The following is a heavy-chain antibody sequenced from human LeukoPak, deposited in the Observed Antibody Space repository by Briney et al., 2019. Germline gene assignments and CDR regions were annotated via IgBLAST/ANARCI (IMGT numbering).Heavy chain of an antibody. CDR3: AVSYRYCSSTSCYDY. CDR2: INPNSGGT. V-gene: IGHV1-2*06. CDR1: GYTFTGYY. Sequence: ASVKVSCKASGYTFTGYYMHWVRQAPGQGLEWMGRINPNSGGTNYAQKFQGRVTITRDTSISTAYMELSRLRSDDTAVYYCAVSYRYCSSTSCYDYWGQGTLVTVSS. J-gene: IGHJ4*02. D-gene: IGHD2-2*01.